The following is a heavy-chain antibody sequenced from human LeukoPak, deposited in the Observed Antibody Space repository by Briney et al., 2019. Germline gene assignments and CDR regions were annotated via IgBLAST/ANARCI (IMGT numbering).Heavy chain of an antibody. CDR3: AKDILPLSDIVVVPGLDV. CDR2: ITWNSGSI. V-gene: IGHV3-9*03. J-gene: IGHJ6*04. Sequence: PGGSLRLSCAASGFTVSSNYMSWVRQAPGKGLEWVSGITWNSGSIGYADSVMGRFIISRDNAKNSLYLQMNSLRAEDMALYYCAKDILPLSDIVVVPGLDVWGKGTTVTVSS. D-gene: IGHD2-2*01. CDR1: GFTVSSNY.